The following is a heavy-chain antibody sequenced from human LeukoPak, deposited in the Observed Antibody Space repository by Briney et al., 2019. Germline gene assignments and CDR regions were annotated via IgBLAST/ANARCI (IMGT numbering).Heavy chain of an antibody. V-gene: IGHV3-64D*06. D-gene: IGHD3-22*01. CDR2: ISSNGGST. J-gene: IGHJ4*02. CDR1: GFTFSSYA. CDR3: VKDQTYYYDSSGYYVY. Sequence: GGSLRLSCSASGFTFSSYAMHWVRQAPGKELEYVSAISSNGGSTYYADSVKGRFTISRDNSKNTLYLQMSSLRAEDTAVYYCVKDQTYYYDSSGYYVYWGQGTLATVSS.